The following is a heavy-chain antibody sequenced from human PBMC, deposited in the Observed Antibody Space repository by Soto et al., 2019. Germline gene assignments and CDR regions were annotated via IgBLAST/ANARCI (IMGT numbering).Heavy chain of an antibody. CDR3: ATAEVDY. Sequence: GSLRLSCAVAGYTFGNHWMHWVRQAPGKGLEWVSRINSDGGFINYADSVKGRFTVSRDNARNTLYLQMYSLRVEDTAVYYCATAEVDYWGPGSLVTVSS. J-gene: IGHJ4*02. CDR1: GYTFGNHW. V-gene: IGHV3-74*01. CDR2: INSDGGFI.